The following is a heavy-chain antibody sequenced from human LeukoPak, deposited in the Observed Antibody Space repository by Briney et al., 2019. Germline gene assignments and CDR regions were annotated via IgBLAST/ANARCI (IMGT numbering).Heavy chain of an antibody. V-gene: IGHV4-34*01. CDR3: ARGTGYYVFDY. J-gene: IGHJ4*02. CDR1: GGSFSGYY. D-gene: IGHD3-9*01. CDR2: INHSGST. Sequence: PSETLSLTCAVYGGSFSGYYWSWIRQPPGKGLEWIGEINHSGSTNYNPSLKSRVTISVDTSKNQFSLKLSSVTAADTAVYYCARGTGYYVFDYWGQGILVTVSS.